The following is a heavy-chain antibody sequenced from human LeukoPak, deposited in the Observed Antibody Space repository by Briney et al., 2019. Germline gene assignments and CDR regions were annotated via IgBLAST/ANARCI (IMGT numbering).Heavy chain of an antibody. CDR2: IKSKTDGGTT. D-gene: IGHD3-3*01. CDR3: TTDGPYDFWSGFDWFDP. J-gene: IGHJ5*02. CDR1: GFTFSNAW. Sequence: GGSLRLSCAASGFTFSNAWMSWVRQAPGKGLEWVGRIKSKTDGGTTDYAAPVKGGFTISRDDSKNTLYLQMNSLKTEDTAVYYCTTDGPYDFWSGFDWFDPWGQGTLVTVSS. V-gene: IGHV3-15*01.